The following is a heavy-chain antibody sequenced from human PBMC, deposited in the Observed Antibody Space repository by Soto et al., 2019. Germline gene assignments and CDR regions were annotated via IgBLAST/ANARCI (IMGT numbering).Heavy chain of an antibody. CDR3: AKEGFNTIMAAGYLDY. D-gene: IGHD5-18*01. CDR1: GFTFSSCG. V-gene: IGHV3-30*18. J-gene: IGHJ4*02. Sequence: QVQVVESGGGVVQPGRSLRLSCAASGFTFSSCGMHWVRQAPGTGLEWVAVTSNDGSIKFYAESVKGRFSISRDNSKNMVYLQMNSLRADDTAVYYCAKEGFNTIMAAGYLDYWGQGTLVTVSS. CDR2: TSNDGSIK.